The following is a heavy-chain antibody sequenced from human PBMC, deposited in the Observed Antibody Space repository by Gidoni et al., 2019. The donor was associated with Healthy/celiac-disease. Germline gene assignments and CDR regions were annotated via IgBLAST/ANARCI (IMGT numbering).Heavy chain of an antibody. CDR1: GFTFSSYG. D-gene: IGHD3-10*02. J-gene: IGHJ3*02. Sequence: QVQLVESGGGVVQPGRSLRLSCAASGFTFSSYGMHWVRQAPGKGLEWVAVISYDGSNKYYADSVKGRFTISRDNSKNTLYLQMNSLRAEDTAVYYCAKDMVGDDYGDAFDIWGQGTMVTVSS. V-gene: IGHV3-30*18. CDR2: ISYDGSNK. CDR3: AKDMVGDDYGDAFDI.